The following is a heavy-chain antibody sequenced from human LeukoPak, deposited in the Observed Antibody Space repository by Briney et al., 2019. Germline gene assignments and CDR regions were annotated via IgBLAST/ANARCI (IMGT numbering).Heavy chain of an antibody. V-gene: IGHV3-7*03. CDR3: AKVRPSVPWPSPEGSSWDFED. J-gene: IGHJ4*02. CDR1: GFTFSSYW. D-gene: IGHD6-13*01. CDR2: IKQDGSEK. Sequence: GGSLRLSCAASGFTFSSYWMSWVRQAPGKGLEWVANIKQDGSEKYYVDSVKGRFTISRDNAKNSLYLQMNSLRAEDTAVYYCAKVRPSVPWPSPEGSSWDFEDWGQGTLVTVFS.